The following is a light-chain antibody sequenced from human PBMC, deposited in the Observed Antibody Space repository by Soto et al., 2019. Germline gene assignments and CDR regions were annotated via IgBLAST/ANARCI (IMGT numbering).Light chain of an antibody. V-gene: IGKV1-5*01. J-gene: IGKJ3*01. CDR2: DAS. CDR3: QQYKNYLT. CDR1: QSISTW. Sequence: DIPMTQSPSTLSASVGDRVTITCRASQSISTWLAWDQQKPGKAPKVLIYDASSLESGVPSRFSGSGSGTEFTLTISSLQPDDFATYYCQQYKNYLTFGPGTKVDIK.